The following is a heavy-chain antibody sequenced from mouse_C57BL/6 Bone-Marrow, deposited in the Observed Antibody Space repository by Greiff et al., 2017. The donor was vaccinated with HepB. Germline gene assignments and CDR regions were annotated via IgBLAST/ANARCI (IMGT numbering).Heavy chain of an antibody. D-gene: IGHD1-1*01. CDR1: GYTFTDYE. Sequence: VKLQESGAELVRPGASVTLSCKASGYTFTDYEMHWVKQTPVHGLEWIGAIGPETGGTAYNQKFKGKAILTADKSSSTAYMELRSLTSEDSAVYYCTRGGYYDGGDWYFDVWGTGTTVTVSS. CDR2: IGPETGGT. CDR3: TRGGYYDGGDWYFDV. J-gene: IGHJ1*03. V-gene: IGHV1-15*01.